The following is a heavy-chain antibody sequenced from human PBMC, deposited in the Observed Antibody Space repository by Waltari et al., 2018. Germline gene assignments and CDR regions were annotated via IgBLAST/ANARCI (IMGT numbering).Heavy chain of an antibody. CDR3: ARDRGRGLYLDT. CDR1: GDSVSHSFL. D-gene: IGHD2-15*01. J-gene: IGHJ5*02. CDR2: VHGSGRT. Sequence: QLQLRESGPGLVKPSGTLSLSCAVSGDSVSHSFLWNCVGQSPQKRLEWIGQVHGSGRTNYNPSFASRFSVTIDTSNNQFSLRVTSATAADTAIYYCARDRGRGLYLDTWGPGILVTVSP. V-gene: IGHV4-4*02.